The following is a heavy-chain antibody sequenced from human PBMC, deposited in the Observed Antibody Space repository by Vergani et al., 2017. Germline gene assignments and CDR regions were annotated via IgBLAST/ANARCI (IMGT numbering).Heavy chain of an antibody. CDR3: ARQYGSGSYYHIGSPLNSPFDY. CDR1: GYSFTSYW. D-gene: IGHD3-10*01. Sequence: EVQLVQSGAEVKKPGESLKISCKGSGYSFTSYWIGWVRQMPGKGLEWMGIIYPGDSDTRYRPSFQGQVTISATKSISTAYLQWSSLKASDTAMYYCARQYGSGSYYHIGSPLNSPFDYWGQGTLVTVSS. V-gene: IGHV5-51*01. J-gene: IGHJ4*02. CDR2: IYPGDSDT.